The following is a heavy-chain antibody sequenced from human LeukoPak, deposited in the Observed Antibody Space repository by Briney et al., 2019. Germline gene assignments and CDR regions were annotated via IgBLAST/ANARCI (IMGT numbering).Heavy chain of an antibody. CDR2: ISGSGGST. V-gene: IGHV3-23*01. CDR1: GYTLISYS. Sequence: GGSLRLACAASGYTLISYSMSWVRQAPGKGLEWVSGISGSGGSTYYGDSVKGRFTISRDNSKNTLYLQMNSLRAEDTAVYYCAKDVSSRPVTTDCWARGTLVTVSS. J-gene: IGHJ4*02. D-gene: IGHD4-11*01. CDR3: AKDVSSRPVTTDC.